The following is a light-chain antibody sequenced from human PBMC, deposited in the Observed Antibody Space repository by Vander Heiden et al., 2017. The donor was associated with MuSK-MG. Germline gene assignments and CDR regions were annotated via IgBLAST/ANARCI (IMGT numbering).Light chain of an antibody. Sequence: DIQMTQSPSSLSASVGDRVTITCRASQSISDYLNWYQQKPGKAPKVLIYAASSLQSGIPSRFSGSGSGTDFTLTISSLEPEDFATYYCQQSYTTPYTFTQGTKLEIK. CDR3: QQSYTTPYT. CDR1: QSISDY. V-gene: IGKV1-39*01. CDR2: AAS. J-gene: IGKJ2*01.